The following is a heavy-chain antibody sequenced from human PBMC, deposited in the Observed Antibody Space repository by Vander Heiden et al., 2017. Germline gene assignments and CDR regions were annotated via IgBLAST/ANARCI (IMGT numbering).Heavy chain of an antibody. J-gene: IGHJ5*02. CDR1: GFTFSSYS. CDR3: ARDGRSSRDWFDP. D-gene: IGHD4-17*01. V-gene: IGHV3-30*04. CDR2: ISYDGSNK. Sequence: QVQLVESGGGVVQPGRSLRLSCAASGFTFSSYSMHWVRQAPGKGREWVAVISYDGSNKYYADSVKGRFTISRDNSKSTLYLQMNSLRAEDTAVYYCARDGRSSRDWFDPWGQGTLVTVSS.